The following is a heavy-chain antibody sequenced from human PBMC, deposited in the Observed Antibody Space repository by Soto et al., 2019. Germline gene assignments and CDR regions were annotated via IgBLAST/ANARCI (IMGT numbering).Heavy chain of an antibody. V-gene: IGHV1-18*01. J-gene: IGHJ4*02. CDR2: ISAYNGNT. CDR1: GYTFTSYG. Sequence: GASVKVSCKASGYTFTSYGISWVRQAPGQGLEWMGWISAYNGNTNYAQKLQGRVTMTTDTSTSTAYMELRSLRSDDTAVYYCARVEAQGYCSSTSCYAVPYYFDYWGQGTLVTVSS. CDR3: ARVEAQGYCSSTSCYAVPYYFDY. D-gene: IGHD2-2*01.